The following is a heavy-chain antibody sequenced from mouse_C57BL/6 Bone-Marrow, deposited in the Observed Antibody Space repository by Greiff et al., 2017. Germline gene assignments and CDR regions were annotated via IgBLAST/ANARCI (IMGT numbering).Heavy chain of an antibody. V-gene: IGHV1-26*01. CDR1: GYTFTDYY. D-gene: IGHD1-1*01. Sequence: EVQLQQSGPELVKPGASVKISCKASGYTFTDYYMNWVKQSHGKSLEWIGDINPNNGGTSYNQKFKGKATLTVDKSSSTAYMEIRSLTSEDSAVYYCAKRGGITTVVEDAMDYWGQGTSVTVSS. CDR2: INPNNGGT. CDR3: AKRGGITTVVEDAMDY. J-gene: IGHJ4*01.